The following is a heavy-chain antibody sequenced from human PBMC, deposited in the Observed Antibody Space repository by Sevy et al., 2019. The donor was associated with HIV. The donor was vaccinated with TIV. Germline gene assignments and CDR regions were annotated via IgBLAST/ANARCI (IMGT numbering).Heavy chain of an antibody. J-gene: IGHJ4*02. CDR1: GGSISSYY. Sequence: SETLSLTCTVSGGSISSYYWSWIRQPAGKGLEWIGRIYTSGSTNYNPSLKSRVTMSVDTSKNQFSLKLSSVTAADTAVYYCVRERNPPFESGSYLGDFDYWGQGTLVTVSS. CDR3: VRERNPPFESGSYLGDFDY. CDR2: IYTSGST. V-gene: IGHV4-4*07. D-gene: IGHD1-26*01.